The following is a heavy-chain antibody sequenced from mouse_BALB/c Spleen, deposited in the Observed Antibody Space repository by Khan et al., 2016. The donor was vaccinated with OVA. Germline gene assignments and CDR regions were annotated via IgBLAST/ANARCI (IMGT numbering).Heavy chain of an antibody. V-gene: IGHV3-2*02. CDR3: ARTARIKY. D-gene: IGHD1-2*01. Sequence: EVKLLESGPGLVKPSQSLSLTCTVTGYSITSGYGWNWIRQFPGNKLEWMGYISYSGSPNYNPSLKSRISITRATSKHQFFLVLNAVTTEDTATYYCARTARIKYWGQGTTLTVSS. CDR2: ISYSGSP. J-gene: IGHJ2*01. CDR1: GYSITSGYG.